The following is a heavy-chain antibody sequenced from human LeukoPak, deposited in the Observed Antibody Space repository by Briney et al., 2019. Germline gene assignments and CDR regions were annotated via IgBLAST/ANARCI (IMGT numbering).Heavy chain of an antibody. Sequence: PGGSLRLSCAASGFTFSNAWMSWVRQAPGKGLEWVANIKQDGSEKYYVDSVKGRFTISRDNAKNSLYLQMNSLRAEDTAVYYCARVFGYDFWSGYRDYWGQGTLVTVSS. V-gene: IGHV3-7*01. CDR1: GFTFSNAW. J-gene: IGHJ4*02. CDR2: IKQDGSEK. CDR3: ARVFGYDFWSGYRDY. D-gene: IGHD3-3*01.